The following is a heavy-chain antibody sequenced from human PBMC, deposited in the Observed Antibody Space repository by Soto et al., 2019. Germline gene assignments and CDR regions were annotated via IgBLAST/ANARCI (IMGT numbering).Heavy chain of an antibody. Sequence: PXGALILSCSAAGFTFSSYAMSWVRQAPGKGLEWVSAISGSGGSTYYADSVKGRFTISRDNSKNTLYLQMNSLRAEDTAVYYCAKDRGWLQSYWGQGTLVTVSS. J-gene: IGHJ4*02. V-gene: IGHV3-23*01. CDR2: ISGSGGST. CDR3: AKDRGWLQSY. D-gene: IGHD3-10*01. CDR1: GFTFSSYA.